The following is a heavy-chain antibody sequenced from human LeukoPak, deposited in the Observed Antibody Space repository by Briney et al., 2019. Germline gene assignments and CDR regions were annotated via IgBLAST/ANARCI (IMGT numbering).Heavy chain of an antibody. J-gene: IGHJ4*02. CDR1: GFTFSRYA. CDR2: ICGSGGNT. V-gene: IGHV3-23*01. CDR3: ARSWSGYFDY. D-gene: IGHD3-3*01. Sequence: HPGGSLRLSCAAPGFTFSRYAIYWVRQAPGKGLEWVSAICGSGGNTYYADSVKGRLTISRDNSENTLYLQMYSLRADDTAVYYCARSWSGYFDYWGQGTLITVSS.